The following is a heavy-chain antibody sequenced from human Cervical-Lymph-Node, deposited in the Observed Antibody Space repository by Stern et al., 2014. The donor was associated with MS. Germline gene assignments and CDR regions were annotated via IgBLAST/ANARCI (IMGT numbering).Heavy chain of an antibody. CDR1: GYTFTAYF. CDR2: ISPKTGSA. V-gene: IGHV1-2*02. CDR3: ARDRGSYSDY. D-gene: IGHD1-26*01. J-gene: IGHJ4*02. Sequence: QVQLLQPGAEVERPGASVKVSCKASGYTFTAYFLHWVRQAPGQGLEWMGWISPKTGSATYAQKFQDRVTMTRATSINTGYMEVSSLRSDDTAVYYCARDRGSYSDYWGQGTLVAVSS.